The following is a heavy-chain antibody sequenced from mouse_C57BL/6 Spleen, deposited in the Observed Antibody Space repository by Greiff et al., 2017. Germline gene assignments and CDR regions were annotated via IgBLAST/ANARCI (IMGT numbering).Heavy chain of an antibody. D-gene: IGHD2-4*01. V-gene: IGHV5-12*01. CDR1: GFTFSDYY. CDR3: ARQTMIGYFDV. CDR2: ISNGGGST. J-gene: IGHJ1*03. Sequence: EVQVVESGGGLVQPGGSLKLSCAASGFTFSDYYMYWVRQTPEKRLEWVAYISNGGGSTYYPDTVKGRFTISRDNAKNTLYLQMSRLKSEDTAMYYCARQTMIGYFDVGGTGTTVTVSS.